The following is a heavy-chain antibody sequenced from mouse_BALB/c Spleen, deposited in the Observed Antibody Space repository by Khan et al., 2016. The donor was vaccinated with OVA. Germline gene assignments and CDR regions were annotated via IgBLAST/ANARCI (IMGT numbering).Heavy chain of an antibody. CDR3: AREGSRYNYAMDY. CDR2: ISYSGST. CDR1: GYSITSDYA. Sequence: SGPGLVKPSQSLSLTCTVTGYSITSDYAWNWIRQFPGNKLEWMGYISYSGSTSYNPSLKSRISITRDTSKNQFFLQLNSVTTEDTATYYCAREGSRYNYAMDYWGQGTAVTVSS. J-gene: IGHJ4*01. V-gene: IGHV3-2*02. D-gene: IGHD1-1*01.